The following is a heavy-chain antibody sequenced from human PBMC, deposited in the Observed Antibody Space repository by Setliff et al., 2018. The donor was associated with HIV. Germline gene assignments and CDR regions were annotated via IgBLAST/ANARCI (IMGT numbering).Heavy chain of an antibody. CDR1: GDSITSGTYY. CDR2: ISTSGNT. J-gene: IGHJ6*02. CDR3: ARGDGYRANDAFYDTGMDV. Sequence: PSETLSLTCTVSGDSITSGTYYWSWIRQPAGMRLEWIGHISTSGNTNYNPSLKSRVTISADTSKSQFSLKLTSVTAADTAAYFCARGDGYRANDAFYDTGMDVWGQGITVTVSS. D-gene: IGHD5-12*01. V-gene: IGHV4-61*09.